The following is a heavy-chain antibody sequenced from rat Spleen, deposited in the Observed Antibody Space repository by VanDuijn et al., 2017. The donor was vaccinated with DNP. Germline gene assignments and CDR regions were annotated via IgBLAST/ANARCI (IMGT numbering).Heavy chain of an antibody. CDR1: GFTFSKYG. CDR2: IIYGGTDT. J-gene: IGHJ1*01. D-gene: IGHD1-3*01. V-gene: IGHV5-29*01. CDR3: ARHGRVTTVATYWYFDF. Sequence: EVQLVESGGDLVQPGRSLKLSCAASGFTFSKYGMAWVRQAPKTGLEWVATIIYGGTDTYYGDSVKGRFTISRDNAKRTLYLLMDSLRSEDTATYFCARHGRVTTVATYWYFDFWGPGTMVTVSS.